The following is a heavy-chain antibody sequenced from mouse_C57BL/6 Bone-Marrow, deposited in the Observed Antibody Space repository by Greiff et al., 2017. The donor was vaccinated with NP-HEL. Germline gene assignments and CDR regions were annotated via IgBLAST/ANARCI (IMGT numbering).Heavy chain of an antibody. CDR3: ARWYGSSSPWFAY. D-gene: IGHD1-1*01. J-gene: IGHJ3*01. CDR1: GYTFTSYW. CDR2: IHPNSGST. Sequence: QVQLKQSGAELVKPGASVKLSCKASGYTFTSYWMHWVKQRPGQGLEWIGMIHPNSGSTNYNEKFKSKATLTVDKSSSTAYMQLSSLTSEDSAVYYCARWYGSSSPWFAYWGQGTLVTVSA. V-gene: IGHV1-64*01.